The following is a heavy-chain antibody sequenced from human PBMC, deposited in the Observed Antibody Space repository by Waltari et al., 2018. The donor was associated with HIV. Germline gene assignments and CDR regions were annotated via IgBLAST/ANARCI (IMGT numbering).Heavy chain of an antibody. Sequence: QVQLQDSGPGLVKHSGTLSLTCVVSGGSISSSNWWSWVRQPPGKGLEWIGEIYHRGSTNDNPSLKSRVTISVDKSKDKLTLKLRSVTAADTAVYFCARVSSLTGYYKALDYWGQGTLVTVSS. CDR3: ARVSSLTGYYKALDY. CDR1: GGSISSSNW. J-gene: IGHJ4*02. V-gene: IGHV4-4*02. CDR2: IYHRGST. D-gene: IGHD3-9*01.